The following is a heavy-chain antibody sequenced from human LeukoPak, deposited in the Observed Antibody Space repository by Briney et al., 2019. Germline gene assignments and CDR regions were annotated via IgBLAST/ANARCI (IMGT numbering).Heavy chain of an antibody. CDR3: ARGKDGYSSSWLTGGSDY. CDR1: GYTFTSYY. D-gene: IGHD6-13*01. Sequence: ASVKVSCKASGYTFTSYYMHWVRQAPGQGLEWMGIINPSGGSTSYAQKFQSRVTMTRDTSTSTVYVELSSLRSEDTAVYYCARGKDGYSSSWLTGGSDYWGQGTLVTVSS. CDR2: INPSGGST. V-gene: IGHV1-46*01. J-gene: IGHJ4*02.